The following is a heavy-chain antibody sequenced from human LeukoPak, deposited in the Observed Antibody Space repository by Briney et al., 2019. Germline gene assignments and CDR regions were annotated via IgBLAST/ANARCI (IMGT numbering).Heavy chain of an antibody. CDR3: ARGDCSSTSCAPFDP. J-gene: IGHJ5*02. CDR2: IYTSGST. D-gene: IGHD2-2*01. V-gene: IGHV4-4*09. CDR1: GGSISSYY. Sequence: PSGTLSLTCTVSGGSISSYYWSWIRQPPGKGLEWIGYIYTSGSTNYNPSLKSRVTISVDTSKNQFSLKLSSVTAADTAVYYCARGDCSSTSCAPFDPWGQGTLVTVSS.